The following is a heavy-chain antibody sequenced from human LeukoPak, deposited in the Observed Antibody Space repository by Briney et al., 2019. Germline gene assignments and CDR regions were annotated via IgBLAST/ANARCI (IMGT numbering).Heavy chain of an antibody. CDR2: ISYIGST. J-gene: IGHJ3*02. CDR1: DDSFSSHY. Sequence: PSETLSLTCAVSDDSFSSHYWTWIRQPPGKGLEWIGYISYIGSTNYNSSLKSRVTISIDTSKNQFSLKLSSVTAADTAMYYCARDLVTVTKGFDIWGQGTMVSVSS. CDR3: ARDLVTVTKGFDI. V-gene: IGHV4-59*11. D-gene: IGHD4-17*01.